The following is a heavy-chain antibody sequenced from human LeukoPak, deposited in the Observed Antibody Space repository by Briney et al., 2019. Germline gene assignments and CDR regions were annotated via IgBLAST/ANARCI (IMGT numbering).Heavy chain of an antibody. J-gene: IGHJ4*02. CDR3: ARDREYSNHYFDY. V-gene: IGHV4-38-2*02. Sequence: SETPSLTCTVSGYSISSGYYWGWIRQPPGKGLEWIGSIYHSGSTYYNPSLKSRVTISVDTSKNQFSLKLSSVTAADTAVYYCARDREYSNHYFDYWGQGTLVTVSS. CDR2: IYHSGST. CDR1: GYSISSGYY. D-gene: IGHD4-11*01.